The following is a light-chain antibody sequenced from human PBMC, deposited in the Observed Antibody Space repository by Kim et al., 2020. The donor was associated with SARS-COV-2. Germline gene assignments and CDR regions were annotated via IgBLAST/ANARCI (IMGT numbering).Light chain of an antibody. Sequence: DIQMTQSPSTLSVSIGDRVTVTCRASERISSWLAWYQKKPGKAPKVVIYDASILESGVPSRFSGSGSGTEFTLTISSLQPDDFATYYCQQYNSYPWTFGQGTKVDIK. CDR1: ERISSW. CDR3: QQYNSYPWT. J-gene: IGKJ1*01. V-gene: IGKV1-5*01. CDR2: DAS.